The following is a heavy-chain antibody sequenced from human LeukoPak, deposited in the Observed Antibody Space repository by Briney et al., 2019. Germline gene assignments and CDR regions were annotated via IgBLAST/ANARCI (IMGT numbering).Heavy chain of an antibody. CDR2: INPNSGGT. Sequence: GASVKVSCKASGYPFTGYYLHWVRQAPGQGLEWMGWINPNSGGTNYAQKFQGRVTMTRDTSISTAYMELSRLRSDDAAVYYCARGYCSGGSCYRYNWFDPWGQGTLVTVSS. CDR3: ARGYCSGGSCYRYNWFDP. D-gene: IGHD2-15*01. J-gene: IGHJ5*02. V-gene: IGHV1-2*02. CDR1: GYPFTGYY.